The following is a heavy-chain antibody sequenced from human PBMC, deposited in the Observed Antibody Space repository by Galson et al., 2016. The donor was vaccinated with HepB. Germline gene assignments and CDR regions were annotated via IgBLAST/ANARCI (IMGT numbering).Heavy chain of an antibody. CDR1: GFSFTSHW. CDR3: ARGVRGMGPTYYYFYFMDV. V-gene: IGHV3-74*01. J-gene: IGHJ6*03. D-gene: IGHD1-26*01. Sequence: SLRLSCAASGFSFTSHWMHWVRQAPGKGPVWVSHINSDGRTTRYTDSVKGRFTTSRDIAKNTLYLQMNSLRAEDTAVYFCARGVRGMGPTYYYFYFMDVWGQGTAVTVSS. CDR2: INSDGRTT.